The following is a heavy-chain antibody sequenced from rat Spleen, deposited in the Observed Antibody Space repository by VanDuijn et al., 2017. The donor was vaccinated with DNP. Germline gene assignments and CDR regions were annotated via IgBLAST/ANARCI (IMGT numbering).Heavy chain of an antibody. Sequence: EVQLVESGGDLVQPGRSLKLSCVASGFTFSNYDMAWVRQAPKKGLEWVATISYDGSSTYYRDSVKGRFTISRDNTESSLQLQMDSLRSEDTAIYYFATSSYYGYDYGFAYWGQGTLVTVSS. J-gene: IGHJ3*01. CDR2: ISYDGSST. D-gene: IGHD1-7*01. CDR1: GFTFSNYD. V-gene: IGHV5-29*01. CDR3: ATSSYYGYDYGFAY.